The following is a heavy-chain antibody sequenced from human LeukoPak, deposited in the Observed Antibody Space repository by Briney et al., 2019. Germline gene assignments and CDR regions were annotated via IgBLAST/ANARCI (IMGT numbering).Heavy chain of an antibody. CDR3: AKEHEAGHFDY. D-gene: IGHD6-19*01. V-gene: IGHV3-23*01. CDR2: ISGSGGST. Sequence: GGSLRLSCAASGFTVSSNYMSWVRQAPGKGLEWVSAISGSGGSTYYADSVKGRFTISRDNSKNTLYLQMNSLRAEDTAVYYCAKEHEAGHFDYWGQGTLVTVSS. J-gene: IGHJ4*02. CDR1: GFTVSSNY.